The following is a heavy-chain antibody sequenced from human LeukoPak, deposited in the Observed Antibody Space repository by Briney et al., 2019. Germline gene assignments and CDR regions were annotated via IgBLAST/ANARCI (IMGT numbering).Heavy chain of an antibody. Sequence: PGGSLRLSCAASGFTFRNSAMSWVRQAPRTGLEWVSSIGGHVHSTYYADSVIGRFTISRDDSKNTLYLQMNSLRANDTAIYYCANHRTPDRYHWNYFDYWGQGTLVTVSS. D-gene: IGHD1-20*01. CDR1: GFTFRNSA. CDR2: IGGHVHST. J-gene: IGHJ4*02. CDR3: ANHRTPDRYHWNYFDY. V-gene: IGHV3-23*01.